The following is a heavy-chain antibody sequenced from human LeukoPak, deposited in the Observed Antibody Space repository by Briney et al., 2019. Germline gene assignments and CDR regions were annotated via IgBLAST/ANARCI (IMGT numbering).Heavy chain of an antibody. D-gene: IGHD1-26*01. CDR3: ARENTGSYREFDY. V-gene: IGHV4-4*07. Sequence: SETLSLTCTVSGGSISSYYWSWIRQPAGKGLEWIGRIYTYGSTNYSPSLKSRVTMSVDSSNNQFSLKLSSVTAADTAVYYCARENTGSYREFDYWGQGTLVTVSS. J-gene: IGHJ4*02. CDR1: GGSISSYY. CDR2: IYTYGST.